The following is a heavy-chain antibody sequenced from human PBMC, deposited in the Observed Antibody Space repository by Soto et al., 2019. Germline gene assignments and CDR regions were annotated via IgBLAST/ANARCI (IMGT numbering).Heavy chain of an antibody. J-gene: IGHJ4*02. CDR1: GFTVSSNY. Sequence: GGSLRLSCAASGFTVSSNYMSWVRQAPGKGLEWVSVIYSGGSTYYADSVKGRFTISRDNSKNTLYLQMNSLRAEDTAVYYCARSRYDFWSGSRTYYFDYWGQGTLVTVSS. V-gene: IGHV3-66*01. D-gene: IGHD3-3*01. CDR2: IYSGGST. CDR3: ARSRYDFWSGSRTYYFDY.